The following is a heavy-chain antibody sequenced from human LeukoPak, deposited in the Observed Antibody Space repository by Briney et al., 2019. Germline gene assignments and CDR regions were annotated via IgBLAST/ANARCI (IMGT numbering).Heavy chain of an antibody. CDR3: ARDRSRSEYYYYGMDV. CDR1: GGTFSSYA. V-gene: IGHV1-69*04. D-gene: IGHD6-6*01. CDR2: IIPILGIA. Sequence: SVKVSCKASGGTFSSYATSWVRQAPGQGLEWMGRIIPILGIANYAQKFQGRVTITADKSTSTAYMELSSLRSEDTAVYYCARDRSRSEYYYYGMDVWGQGTTVTVSS. J-gene: IGHJ6*02.